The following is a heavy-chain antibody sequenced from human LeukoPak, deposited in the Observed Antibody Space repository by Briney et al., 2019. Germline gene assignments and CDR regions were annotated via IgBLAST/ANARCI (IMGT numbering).Heavy chain of an antibody. J-gene: IGHJ4*02. Sequence: GGSLRLSCAASGFTFSSYEMNWVRQAPGKGLEWVSYISSSGSTIYYAGSVKGRFTISRDNAKNSLYLQMNSLRAEDTAVYYCARGGRDGYDFDYWGQGTLVTVSS. CDR3: ARGGRDGYDFDY. D-gene: IGHD5-12*01. CDR2: ISSSGSTI. V-gene: IGHV3-48*03. CDR1: GFTFSSYE.